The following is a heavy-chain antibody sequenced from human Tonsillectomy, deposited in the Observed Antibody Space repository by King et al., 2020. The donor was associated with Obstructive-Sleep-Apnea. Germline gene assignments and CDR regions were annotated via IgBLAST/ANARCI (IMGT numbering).Heavy chain of an antibody. J-gene: IGHJ5*02. CDR1: GGSISSYY. Sequence: PLQESGPGLVKPSETLSLTCTVSGGSISSYYWSWIRQPPGKGLEWIGYIYYSGSTNYNPSLQSRVTISVDTSKNQFSLKLSSVTAADTAVYYCARDAHRGAMVLNWFDPWGQGTLVTVSS. CDR3: ARDAHRGAMVLNWFDP. CDR2: IYYSGST. V-gene: IGHV4-59*01. D-gene: IGHD3-10*01.